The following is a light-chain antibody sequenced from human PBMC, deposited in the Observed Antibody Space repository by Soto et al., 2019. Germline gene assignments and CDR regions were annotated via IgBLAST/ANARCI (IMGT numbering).Light chain of an antibody. J-gene: IGLJ2*01. CDR3: SSYTGNSISNVV. Sequence: QSALTQPPSASGSPGQSVTISCTGTSSDVGNYNYVSWYQHHPGKSPRLLIYEVSKRPSAVPDRFSGSKSGNTASLTVSGLQAEDEADYYSSSYTGNSISNVVVGGGTQLTVL. CDR2: EVS. V-gene: IGLV2-8*01. CDR1: SSDVGNYNY.